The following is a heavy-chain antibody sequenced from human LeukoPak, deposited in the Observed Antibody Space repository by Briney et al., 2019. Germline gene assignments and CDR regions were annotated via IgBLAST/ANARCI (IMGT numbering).Heavy chain of an antibody. D-gene: IGHD1-26*01. CDR3: ARHLGGSQYYFDY. CDR2: IYYSGST. CDR1: GGSISSSSYY. V-gene: IGHV4-39*01. J-gene: IGHJ4*02. Sequence: SETLSLTCTVSGGSISSSSYYWGWIRQPPGKGLGWIGSIYYSGSTYYNPSLKSRVTISVDTSKNQFSLKLSSVTAADTAVYYCARHLGGSQYYFDYWGQGTLVTVSS.